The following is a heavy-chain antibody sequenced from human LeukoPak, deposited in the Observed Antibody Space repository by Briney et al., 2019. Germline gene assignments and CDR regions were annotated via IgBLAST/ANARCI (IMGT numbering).Heavy chain of an antibody. D-gene: IGHD1-26*01. CDR3: ARGGVGATTYVWFDP. Sequence: ASVKVSCKASRGTFSSYAISWVRQAPGQGLECMGIINPSGGSTSYAQKFQGRVTMTRDMSTSTVYMELSSLRSEDTAVYYCARGGVGATTYVWFDPWGQGTLVTVSS. CDR1: RGTFSSYA. J-gene: IGHJ5*02. V-gene: IGHV1-46*01. CDR2: INPSGGST.